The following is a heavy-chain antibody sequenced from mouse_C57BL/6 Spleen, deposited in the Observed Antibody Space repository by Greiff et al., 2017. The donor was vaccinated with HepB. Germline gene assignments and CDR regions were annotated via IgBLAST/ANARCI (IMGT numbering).Heavy chain of an antibody. CDR1: GFTFNTYA. J-gene: IGHJ1*03. CDR3: VRERPQGWYFDV. Sequence: EVQRVESGGGLVQPKGSLKLSCAASGFTFNTYAMHWVRQAPGKGLEWVARIRSKSSNYATYYADSVKDRFTISRDDSQSMLYLQMNNLKTEDTAMYYCVRERPQGWYFDVWGTGTTVTVSS. V-gene: IGHV10-3*01. CDR2: IRSKSSNYAT.